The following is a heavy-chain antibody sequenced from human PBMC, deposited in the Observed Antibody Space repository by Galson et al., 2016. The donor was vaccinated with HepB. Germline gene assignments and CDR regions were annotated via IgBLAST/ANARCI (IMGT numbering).Heavy chain of an antibody. D-gene: IGHD5-12*01. V-gene: IGHV3-7*03. CDR2: IKQDGSEK. J-gene: IGHJ6*02. CDR1: GFNFSSYW. CDR3: TRERRYRAYYYGLDV. Sequence: SLRLSCAASGFNFSSYWMTWVRQAPGKGLEWVANIKQDGSEKYYVDSVKGRFTIARDNAKNSVSLRMNSLRAEDTAMYYCTRERRYRAYYYGLDVWGQATTVTVSS.